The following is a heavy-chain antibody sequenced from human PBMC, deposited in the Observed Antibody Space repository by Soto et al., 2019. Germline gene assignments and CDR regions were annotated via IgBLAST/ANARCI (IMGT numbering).Heavy chain of an antibody. J-gene: IGHJ6*02. V-gene: IGHV3-11*01. D-gene: IGHD3-10*01. CDR3: ARDKGFGEFKGGAYYYYGMDV. Sequence: PGGSLRLSCAASGFTFSDYYMSWIRQAPGKGLEWVSYISSSGSTIYYADSVKGRFTISRDNAKNSLYLQMNSLRAVDTAVYYCARDKGFGEFKGGAYYYYGMDVWGQGTTVTVSS. CDR1: GFTFSDYY. CDR2: ISSSGSTI.